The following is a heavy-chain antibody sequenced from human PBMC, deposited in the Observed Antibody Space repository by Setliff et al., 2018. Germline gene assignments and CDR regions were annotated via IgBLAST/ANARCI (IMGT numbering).Heavy chain of an antibody. CDR1: GYSFTVFG. Sequence: ASVKVSCKTSGYSFTVFGISWVRQAPGQGLAWMGWISPYYGSTNYAQKFQGRVTMTEDTSTNTAYMELSSLRSEDTAVYYCATCVGTSWYDYNFYMDVWGIGTTVTVSS. CDR3: ATCVGTSWYDYNFYMDV. J-gene: IGHJ6*03. V-gene: IGHV1-18*01. CDR2: ISPYYGST. D-gene: IGHD1-26*01.